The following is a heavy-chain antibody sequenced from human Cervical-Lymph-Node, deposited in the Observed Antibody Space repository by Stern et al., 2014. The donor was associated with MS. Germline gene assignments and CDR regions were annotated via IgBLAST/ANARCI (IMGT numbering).Heavy chain of an antibody. CDR3: ATNPVNSFGFVYRYFDY. D-gene: IGHD5-18*01. Sequence: EDQLVESGGGLVQPGGSQRLSCAASGLTFTTYALSWVRQAPGKGLELVSTITVNGASTSSADSVKGRFTLSRDNSKNTLYLHMSSLRADDSAVYYCATNPVNSFGFVYRYFDYWGQGALVTVSS. V-gene: IGHV3-23*04. J-gene: IGHJ4*02. CDR1: GLTFTTYA. CDR2: ITVNGAST.